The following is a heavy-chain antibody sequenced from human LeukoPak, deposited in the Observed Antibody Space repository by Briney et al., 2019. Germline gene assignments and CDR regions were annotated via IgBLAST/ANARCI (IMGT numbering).Heavy chain of an antibody. CDR3: ARGSRPVTYYFDY. J-gene: IGHJ4*02. Sequence: GASVKVSCKASGGTFSSYAISWVRQAPGQGPEWMGRIIPILGIANYAQKFQGRVTITADKSTSTAYMELSSLRSEDTAVYYCARGSRPVTYYFDYWGQGTLVTVSS. CDR1: GGTFSSYA. V-gene: IGHV1-69*04. D-gene: IGHD4-17*01. CDR2: IIPILGIA.